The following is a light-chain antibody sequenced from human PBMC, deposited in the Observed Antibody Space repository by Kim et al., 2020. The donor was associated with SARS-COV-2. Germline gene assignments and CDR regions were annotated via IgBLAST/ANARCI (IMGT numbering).Light chain of an antibody. Sequence: ELTQPPSASGTPGQRVTISCSGSSSIIGSNAVHWYQQLPGTGPKLLIYTNNQRPSGVPDRFSGSKSGTSASLAISGLQSEDEADYYCAALDDSLNGWVFGGGTQLTVL. V-gene: IGLV1-44*01. J-gene: IGLJ3*02. CDR1: SSIIGSNA. CDR2: TNN. CDR3: AALDDSLNGWV.